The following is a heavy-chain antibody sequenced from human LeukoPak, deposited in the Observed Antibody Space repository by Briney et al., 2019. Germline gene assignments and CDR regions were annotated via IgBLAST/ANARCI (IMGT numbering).Heavy chain of an antibody. Sequence: APLRVCCSASGYTFASYVISCVGQAPGHGLEWRGWISAYNGNTNYAQKLQGRVTMTTDTSTSTAYMELRSLRSDDTAVYYCARDGQIAVAGPLDYWGQGTLVTVSS. D-gene: IGHD6-19*01. V-gene: IGHV1-18*01. CDR3: ARDGQIAVAGPLDY. CDR2: ISAYNGNT. CDR1: GYTFASYV. J-gene: IGHJ4*02.